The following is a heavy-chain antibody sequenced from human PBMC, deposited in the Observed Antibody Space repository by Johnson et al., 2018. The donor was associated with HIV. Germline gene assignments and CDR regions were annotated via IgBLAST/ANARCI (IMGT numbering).Heavy chain of an antibody. D-gene: IGHD5-18*01. CDR1: GFTFDNYG. Sequence: VQLVESGGGVVRPGGSLRLSCAASGFTFDNYGVIWVRQAPGKGLEWVSGINWNGGSTGYGDSVKGRFTISRDNAKNSLYLQMNSLRAEDTALYYCARGLRVYSYMDSFDIWGQGTMVTVAS. J-gene: IGHJ3*02. V-gene: IGHV3-20*04. CDR2: INWNGGST. CDR3: ARGLRVYSYMDSFDI.